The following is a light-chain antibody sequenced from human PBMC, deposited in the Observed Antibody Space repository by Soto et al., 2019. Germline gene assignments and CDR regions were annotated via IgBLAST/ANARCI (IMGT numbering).Light chain of an antibody. V-gene: IGKV1-5*03. Sequence: DIQMTKSPSTLSASVGDTVTITCRASQSLNGYLAWYQQKPGKAPKLLIYKASTLETGVPSRFSGSGSETYFTLTISSLQPDDFATYHCQHYNGYPITFGGGTKLEIK. CDR2: KAS. CDR1: QSLNGY. J-gene: IGKJ4*01. CDR3: QHYNGYPIT.